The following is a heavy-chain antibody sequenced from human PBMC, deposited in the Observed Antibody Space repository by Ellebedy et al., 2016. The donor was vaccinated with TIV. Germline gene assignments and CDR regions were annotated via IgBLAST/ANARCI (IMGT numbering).Heavy chain of an antibody. Sequence: ASVKVSXXASGYTFTGYYMHWVRQAPGQGLEWMGWINPNSGGTNYAQKFQGRVTMTRDTSISTAYMELSRLRSDDTAVYYCARQYYYDSSGYYLWGQGTLVTVSS. J-gene: IGHJ5*02. CDR1: GYTFTGYY. D-gene: IGHD3-22*01. CDR3: ARQYYYDSSGYYL. CDR2: INPNSGGT. V-gene: IGHV1-2*02.